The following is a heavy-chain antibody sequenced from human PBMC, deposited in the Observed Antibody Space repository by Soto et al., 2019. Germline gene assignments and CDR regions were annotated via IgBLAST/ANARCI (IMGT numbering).Heavy chain of an antibody. D-gene: IGHD2-15*01. CDR3: SRHYSGPGPD. CDR1: GLTLSRYW. Sequence: EVQLVESGGGLVQPGGSLRLSCVASGLTLSRYWMSWVRQAPGKGREWVANIKEDGGKTYYVDSVKGRFTISRDNAQTSVSLQMNSLRVEDTAVYYCSRHYSGPGPDWGQGTLVIVSS. CDR2: IKEDGGKT. V-gene: IGHV3-7*04. J-gene: IGHJ4*02.